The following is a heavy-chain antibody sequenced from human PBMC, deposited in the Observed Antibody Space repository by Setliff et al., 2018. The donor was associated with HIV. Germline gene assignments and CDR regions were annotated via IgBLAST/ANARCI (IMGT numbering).Heavy chain of an antibody. V-gene: IGHV4-61*10. CDR2: IHHGGTT. CDR3: ARDTNYGDNIWAFDM. Sequence: PSETLSLTCTVFGGSINSDSYYWTWIRQPAGKGLEWIGEIHHGGTTNYNPSLKSRLSILLDKSNNQLSLKVTSVTAADTAVYYCARDTNYGDNIWAFDMWGQGTKVTVSS. CDR1: GGSINSDSYY. J-gene: IGHJ3*02. D-gene: IGHD4-17*01.